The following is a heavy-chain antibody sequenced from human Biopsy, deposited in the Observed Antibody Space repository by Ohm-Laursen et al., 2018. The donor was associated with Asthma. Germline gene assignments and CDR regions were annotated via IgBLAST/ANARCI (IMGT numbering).Heavy chain of an antibody. Sequence: GSLRLSCTAFGFTFSSSAMSWVRQAPGKGLERVSAITGSGGTTYYADSVKGRFTISRDNSMNTLYLHMNSLRVEDTAVYYCARGLDYSGRSGFDYWGQGTLVTVSS. V-gene: IGHV3-23*01. J-gene: IGHJ4*02. D-gene: IGHD3-10*01. CDR3: ARGLDYSGRSGFDY. CDR2: ITGSGGTT. CDR1: GFTFSSSA.